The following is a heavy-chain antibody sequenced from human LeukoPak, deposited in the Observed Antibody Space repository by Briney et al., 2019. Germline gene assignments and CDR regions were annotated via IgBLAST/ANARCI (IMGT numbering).Heavy chain of an antibody. J-gene: IGHJ5*02. D-gene: IGHD5-18*01. CDR1: GFTFGDYA. CDR2: IRSKAYGGTT. V-gene: IGHV3-49*04. CDR3: TRGYSYGGNWFDP. Sequence: GGSLRLSCTASGFTFGDYAMSWVRQAPGKGRGWVGFIRSKAYGGTTEYAASVKGRFTISRDDSKSIAYLQMNSLKTEDTAVYYCTRGYSYGGNWFDPWGQGTLVTVSS.